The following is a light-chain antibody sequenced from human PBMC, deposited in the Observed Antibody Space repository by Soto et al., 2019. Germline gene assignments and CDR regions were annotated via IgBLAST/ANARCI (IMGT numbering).Light chain of an antibody. V-gene: IGLV2-14*01. CDR1: SSDVGGYNY. J-gene: IGLJ2*01. CDR2: DVN. CDR3: SSYTCDNTEV. Sequence: QSALTQPASVSGSPGQSITISCTGTSSDVGGYNYVSWYQQHPGKVPKVMIFDVNNRPSGVSSRFSGSKSGNTASLTISGLQAEDEADYYCSSYTCDNTEVFGGGTKLTVL.